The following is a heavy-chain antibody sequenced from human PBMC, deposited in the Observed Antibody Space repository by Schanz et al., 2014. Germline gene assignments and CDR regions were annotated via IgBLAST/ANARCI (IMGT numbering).Heavy chain of an antibody. V-gene: IGHV3-30*03. J-gene: IGHJ6*02. CDR3: ARSGVDV. CDR2: ISDDGSNI. Sequence: QVHLVESGGGVVQPGRSLRLSCATSGFTFSPYAIHWVRQPPGKGLEWVAVISDDGSNIFYGDSVRGRFTISRDNAKNTVYLQMDSLRSEDTAVYFCARSGVDVWGQGTTVTVSS. D-gene: IGHD3-10*01. CDR1: GFTFSPYA.